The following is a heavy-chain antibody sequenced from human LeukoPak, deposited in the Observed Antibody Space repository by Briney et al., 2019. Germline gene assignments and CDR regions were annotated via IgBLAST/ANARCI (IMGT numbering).Heavy chain of an antibody. CDR1: GGSISSYY. V-gene: IGHV4-59*01. J-gene: IGHJ4*02. Sequence: SETLSLTCTVSGGSISSYYWSWIRQPPGKGLEWIGYIYYSGSTNYNPSLKSRVTISVDTSKNQFSLKPSSVTAADTAVYYCARGTAAGDYYFDYWGQGTLVTVSS. CDR3: ARGTAAGDYYFDY. D-gene: IGHD6-25*01. CDR2: IYYSGST.